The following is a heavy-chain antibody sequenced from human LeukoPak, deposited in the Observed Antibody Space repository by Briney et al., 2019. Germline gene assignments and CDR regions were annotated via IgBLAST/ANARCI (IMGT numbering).Heavy chain of an antibody. V-gene: IGHV1-69*01. CDR1: GGTFSSYA. CDR2: IIPIFGTA. Sequence: GASVKVSCKASGGTFSSYAISWVRQAPGQGLEWMGGIIPIFGTANYAQKFQGRVTITADESTSTAYMELSSLRSEDTAVYYCAREGNSEYYMDVWGKGTTVTVSS. CDR3: AREGNSEYYMDV. D-gene: IGHD4-23*01. J-gene: IGHJ6*03.